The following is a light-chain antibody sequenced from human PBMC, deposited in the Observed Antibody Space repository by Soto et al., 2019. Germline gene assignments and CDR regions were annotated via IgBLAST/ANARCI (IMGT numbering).Light chain of an antibody. J-gene: IGKJ4*01. CDR2: KVS. Sequence: DVVMTQSPLSLPVTLGQPASISCRSSQGLVYSDGNTYLHWFQQRPGQSPRRLINKVSNRDSGVPDRFSGSGSGTDFTLKISRVEAEDVGAVYYCMQATHWPPTFGGGTKVEIK. V-gene: IGKV2-30*01. CDR3: MQATHWPPT. CDR1: QGLVYSDGNTY.